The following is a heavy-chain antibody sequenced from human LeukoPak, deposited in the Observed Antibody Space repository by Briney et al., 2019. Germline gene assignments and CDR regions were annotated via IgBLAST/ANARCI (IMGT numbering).Heavy chain of an antibody. D-gene: IGHD3-9*01. J-gene: IGHJ3*02. V-gene: IGHV3-23*01. CDR1: GFTFSSYA. CDR2: ISGSGGST. CDR3: AGSAYDILTGYYPPGAFDI. Sequence: GGSLRLSCAASGFTFSSYAMSWVRQAPGKGLEWVSGISGSGGSTYHADSVKGRFTISRDNSKNTLYLQMNSLRAEDTAVYYCAGSAYDILTGYYPPGAFDIWGQGTMVTVSS.